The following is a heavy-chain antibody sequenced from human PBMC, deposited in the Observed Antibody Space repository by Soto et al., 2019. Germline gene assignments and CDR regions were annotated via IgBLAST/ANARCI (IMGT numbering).Heavy chain of an antibody. J-gene: IGHJ2*01. Sequence: QVQLVPSGAEVKKPGASVKVSCKASGYTFTSYGLSWVRQAPGQGLEWMGWISAYNGNTNYAQKLQGRVTMTTDTSTSTADMDLMSLRSDDTAVYYCARVVDSYGFDWYFDLWGRGTLVTVSS. V-gene: IGHV1-18*04. CDR1: GYTFTSYG. CDR3: ARVVDSYGFDWYFDL. CDR2: ISAYNGNT. D-gene: IGHD5-18*01.